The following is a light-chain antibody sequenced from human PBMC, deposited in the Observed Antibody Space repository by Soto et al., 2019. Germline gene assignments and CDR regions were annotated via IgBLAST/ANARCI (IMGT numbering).Light chain of an antibody. CDR3: QQFTSYSQT. Sequence: DIQMTQSPSTLSASVGDRVTITCRASQSISSWLAWYQQKPGKAPKLLIYDASGLESGVPSRFSGSGSGTEFTLTISSLQPDDFATYYCQQFTSYSQTFGQGTKVDIK. J-gene: IGKJ1*01. CDR2: DAS. CDR1: QSISSW. V-gene: IGKV1-5*01.